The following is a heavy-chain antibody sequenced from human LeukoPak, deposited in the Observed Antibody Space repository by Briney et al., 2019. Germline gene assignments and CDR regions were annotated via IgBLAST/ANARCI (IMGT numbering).Heavy chain of an antibody. CDR3: ARHSAYSGYDYGNDY. D-gene: IGHD5-12*01. V-gene: IGHV4-4*09. Sequence: SETLSLTCTVSGGSISSYYWSWIRQPPGKGLEWIVYIYTSGSTNYNPSLKSRVTISVDTSKNQFSLKLSSVTAADTAVYYCARHSAYSGYDYGNDYWGQGTLVTVSS. CDR2: IYTSGST. CDR1: GGSISSYY. J-gene: IGHJ4*02.